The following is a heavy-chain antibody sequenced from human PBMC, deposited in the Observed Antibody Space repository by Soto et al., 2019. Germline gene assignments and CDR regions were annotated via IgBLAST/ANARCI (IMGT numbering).Heavy chain of an antibody. J-gene: IGHJ4*02. CDR3: AREGPPEDY. CDR1: GGTFSTYT. Sequence: ASVKVSCKASGGTFSTYTITWVRQAPGQGLEWMGWISAYNGNTNYPQKLQGRVTMTTDTSTSTAYMELRSLRSDDTAVYYCAREGPPEDYWGQGTLVTVSS. V-gene: IGHV1-18*01. CDR2: ISAYNGNT.